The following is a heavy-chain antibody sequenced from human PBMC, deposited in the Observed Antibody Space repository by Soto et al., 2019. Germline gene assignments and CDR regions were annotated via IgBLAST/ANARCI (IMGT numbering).Heavy chain of an antibody. CDR1: GYTFTSYY. CDR2: INPSGGST. V-gene: IGHV1-46*01. J-gene: IGHJ4*02. D-gene: IGHD6-19*01. CDR3: ARDEGSHGFDS. Sequence: GASVKVSCKASGYTFTSYYMHWVRQAPGQGLEWMGIINPSGGSTSYAQKFQGRVTMTRDTSTSTVYMELRTLRSDDTAVYYCARDEGSHGFDSWGQGTLVTVSS.